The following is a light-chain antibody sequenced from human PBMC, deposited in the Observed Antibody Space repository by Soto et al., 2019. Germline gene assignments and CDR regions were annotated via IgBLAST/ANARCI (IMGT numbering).Light chain of an antibody. CDR1: SSNLGSGFD. CDR3: QSYDSSMSGHVV. J-gene: IGLJ2*01. V-gene: IGLV1-40*01. CDR2: YNN. Sequence: QSVLTQPPSVSGAPGQRFTLSCTGSSSNLGSGFDVSWYQQLPGTAPKLVIYYNNNRPSGVPDRFSGSKSGTSASLAITGLQADDEADYYCQSYDSSMSGHVVFGGGTKLTVL.